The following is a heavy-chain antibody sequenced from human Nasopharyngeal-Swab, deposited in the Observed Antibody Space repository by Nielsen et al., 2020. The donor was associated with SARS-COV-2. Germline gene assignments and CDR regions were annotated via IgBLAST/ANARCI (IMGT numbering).Heavy chain of an antibody. J-gene: IGHJ6*03. D-gene: IGHD3-22*01. Sequence: ASVKVSCKASGYTFTSYDINWVRQATGQWLEWMGWMNPNSGNTGYAQKFQGRVTMTRNTSISTAYMELSSLRSEDTAVYYCARAERGRIVVVITSFYYYYMDVWGKGTTVTVSS. V-gene: IGHV1-8*01. CDR2: MNPNSGNT. CDR3: ARAERGRIVVVITSFYYYYMDV. CDR1: GYTFTSYD.